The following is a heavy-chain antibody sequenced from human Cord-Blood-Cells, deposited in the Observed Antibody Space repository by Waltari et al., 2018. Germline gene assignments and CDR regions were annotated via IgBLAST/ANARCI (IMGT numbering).Heavy chain of an antibody. V-gene: IGHV3-21*01. J-gene: IGHJ2*01. CDR3: ARVNLRNWYFDL. CDR1: GFTFSSYS. D-gene: IGHD1-20*01. Sequence: EVQLVESGGGLVKPGGSLRLSCAASGFTFSSYSMTCVRQAPGKGLMWVSSISSSSSYIYYADSVKGRFTISRDNAKNSLYLQMNSLRAEDTAVYYCARVNLRNWYFDLWGRGTLVTVSS. CDR2: ISSSSSYI.